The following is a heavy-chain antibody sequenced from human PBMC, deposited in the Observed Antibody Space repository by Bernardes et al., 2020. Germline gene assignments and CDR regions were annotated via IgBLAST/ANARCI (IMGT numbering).Heavy chain of an antibody. CDR2: ITYDGSNK. J-gene: IGHJ4*02. D-gene: IGHD6-13*01. Sequence: GGSLRLSCAASGFTFSSYGMHWVRQSPGKGLEWVAVITYDGSNKYYADSVKGLFTISRDNSKNTLYLQMDSPGAEDTAVYYCAKERGSAAGTFCYFDYWGQGTLVTVSS. CDR1: GFTFSSYG. CDR3: AKERGSAAGTFCYFDY. V-gene: IGHV3-30*18.